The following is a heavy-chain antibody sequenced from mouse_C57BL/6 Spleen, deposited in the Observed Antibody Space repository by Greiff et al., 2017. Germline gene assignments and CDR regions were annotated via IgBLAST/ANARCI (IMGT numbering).Heavy chain of an antibody. Sequence: EVMLVESGEGLVKPGGSLKLSCAASGFTFSSYAMSWVRQTPEQRLEWVAYISSGGDYIYYADTVKGRFTIYRDNSRNTLYLQMSSLKSEDTAMYYCTREGIYDGYYGDYWGQGTTLTVSS. V-gene: IGHV5-9-1*02. CDR1: GFTFSSYA. CDR2: ISSGGDYI. J-gene: IGHJ2*01. D-gene: IGHD2-3*01. CDR3: TREGIYDGYYGDY.